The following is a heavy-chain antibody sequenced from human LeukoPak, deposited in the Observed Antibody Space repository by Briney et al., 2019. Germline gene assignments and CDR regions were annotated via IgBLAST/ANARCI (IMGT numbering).Heavy chain of an antibody. J-gene: IGHJ6*03. D-gene: IGHD4-17*01. CDR1: GYTFTGYY. CDR2: INPNSGGT. Sequence: APVKVSCKASGYTFTGYYMYWVRQAPGQGLEWMGWINPNSGGTNYAQKFQGRVTLTRDASISTAYMELTRLRSDDTAVYYCARSPISTTVTNYYYYYYMDVWGKGTTVTISS. V-gene: IGHV1-2*02. CDR3: ARSPISTTVTNYYYYYYMDV.